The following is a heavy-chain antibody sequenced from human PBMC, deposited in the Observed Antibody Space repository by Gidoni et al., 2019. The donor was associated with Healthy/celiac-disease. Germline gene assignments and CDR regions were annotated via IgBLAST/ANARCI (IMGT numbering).Heavy chain of an antibody. CDR1: GFTFISHW. D-gene: IGHD2-2*01. V-gene: IGHV3-7*01. CDR3: ARALPLVVVPAAIPDAFDI. J-gene: IGHJ3*02. Sequence: EVQLVESGGGLVQPGGSLRLSCAASGFTFISHWTRWVRQAPGKGLEWVANIKQEGSEKYYVDSVKGRFTISRDNAKNSLYLQMNSLRAEDTAVYYCARALPLVVVPAAIPDAFDIWGQGTMVTVSS. CDR2: IKQEGSEK.